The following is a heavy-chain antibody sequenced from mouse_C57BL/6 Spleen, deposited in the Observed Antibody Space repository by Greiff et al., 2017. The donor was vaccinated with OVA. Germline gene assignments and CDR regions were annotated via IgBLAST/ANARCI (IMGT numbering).Heavy chain of an antibody. V-gene: IGHV2-2*01. CDR1: GFSLTSYG. CDR3: ASLDSSGSWFAD. D-gene: IGHD3-2*02. J-gene: IGHJ3*01. Sequence: VHLVESGPGLVQPSQSLSITCTVSGFSLTSYGVHWVRQSPGKGLEWLGVIWRGGSSDYYAAFISRLSISKDNSKSQVFFKMNILQADDTAIYYCASLDSSGSWFADWGQGTLVTVSA. CDR2: IWRGGSS.